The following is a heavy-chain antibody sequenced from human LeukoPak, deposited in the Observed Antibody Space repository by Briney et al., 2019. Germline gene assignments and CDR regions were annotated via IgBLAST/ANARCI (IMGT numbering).Heavy chain of an antibody. J-gene: IGHJ3*02. CDR2: IIPIFGTA. CDR3: ARDRPYYSSGWLDAFDI. V-gene: IGHV1-69*05. Sequence: SVKVSCKASGGTFSSYAISLVRQAPGQGLEWMGRIIPIFGTANYAQKFQGRVTITTDESTSTAYMELSSLRSEDTAVYYCARDRPYYSSGWLDAFDIWGQGTMVTVSS. CDR1: GGTFSSYA. D-gene: IGHD6-19*01.